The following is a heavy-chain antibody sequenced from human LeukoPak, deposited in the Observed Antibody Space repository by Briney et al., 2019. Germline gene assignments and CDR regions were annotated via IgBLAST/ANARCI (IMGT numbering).Heavy chain of an antibody. V-gene: IGHV3-23*01. J-gene: IGHJ3*02. Sequence: GGSLRLSCAASGFTFSSYAMSWVRQAPGKGLEWVLAISGSGGSTYYADSVKGRFTISRDNSKNTLYLQMNSLRAEDTAVYYCAKDDSSSWYGDAFDIWGQGTMVTVSS. CDR2: ISGSGGST. CDR1: GFTFSSYA. D-gene: IGHD6-13*01. CDR3: AKDDSSSWYGDAFDI.